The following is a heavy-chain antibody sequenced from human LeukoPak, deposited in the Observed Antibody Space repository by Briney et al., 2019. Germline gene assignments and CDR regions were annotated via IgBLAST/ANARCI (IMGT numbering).Heavy chain of an antibody. Sequence: GGSLRLSCAASGFTFSSYAMSWVRQAPGKGLEWVSAISGSGGSTYYADSVKGRFTISRDISKNTLYLQMNSLGADDTAVYYCAKSRETYYDYVWGSYRLKGDFNYWGQGTLVTVSS. V-gene: IGHV3-23*01. D-gene: IGHD3-16*02. J-gene: IGHJ4*02. CDR3: AKSRETYYDYVWGSYRLKGDFNY. CDR2: ISGSGGST. CDR1: GFTFSSYA.